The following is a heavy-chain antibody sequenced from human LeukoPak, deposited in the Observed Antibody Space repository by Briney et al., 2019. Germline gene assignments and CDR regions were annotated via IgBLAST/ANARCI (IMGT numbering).Heavy chain of an antibody. CDR1: GGSFSGYY. D-gene: IGHD3-3*01. CDR2: INHSGST. Sequence: SETLSLTCAVYGGSFSGYYWSWIRQPPGKGLEWIGEINHSGSTNYNPSLKSRVTISVDTSKNQFSLKLSSVTAADTAVYYCARVESLNWFDPRGQGTLVTVSS. J-gene: IGHJ5*02. V-gene: IGHV4-34*01. CDR3: ARVESLNWFDP.